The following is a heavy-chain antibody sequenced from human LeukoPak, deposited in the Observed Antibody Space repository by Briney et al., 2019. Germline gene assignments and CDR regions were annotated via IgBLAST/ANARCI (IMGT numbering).Heavy chain of an antibody. CDR1: GGTFSSYA. CDR3: ATNLCTSCYMAVYYGMDV. D-gene: IGHD2-2*02. V-gene: IGHV1-69*13. J-gene: IGHJ6*02. Sequence: ASVKVSCTASGGTFSSYAISWVRQAPGQGLEWMGGIIPIFGTANYAQEFQGRVTITADESTSTAYMELSSLRSEDTAVYYCATNLCTSCYMAVYYGMDVWGQGTTVTVSS. CDR2: IIPIFGTA.